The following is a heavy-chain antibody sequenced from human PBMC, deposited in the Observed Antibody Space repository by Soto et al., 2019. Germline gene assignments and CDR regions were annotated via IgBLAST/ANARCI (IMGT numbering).Heavy chain of an antibody. D-gene: IGHD3-10*01. Sequence: WGSLRLSCAASGFTFSSYGMHWVRQAPGKGLEWVTGILYDGSDKYYADSVKGRFTISRENSKNTLYLQMNSLRTEDSAVYYCAKAGGGFGDFVHHWGQGTPVTVSS. CDR1: GFTFSSYG. J-gene: IGHJ4*02. V-gene: IGHV3-30*18. CDR3: AKAGGGFGDFVHH. CDR2: ILYDGSDK.